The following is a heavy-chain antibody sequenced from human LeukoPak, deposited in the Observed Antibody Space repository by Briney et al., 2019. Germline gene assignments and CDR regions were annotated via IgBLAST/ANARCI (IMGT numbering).Heavy chain of an antibody. CDR3: ARDPGQWLVLRNDAFDI. D-gene: IGHD6-19*01. CDR2: ISSSGSTI. CDR1: GFTFSDYY. J-gene: IGHJ3*02. V-gene: IGHV3-11*04. Sequence: GGSLRLSCAASGFTFSDYYMSWIRQAPGKGLEWVSYISSSGSTIYYAGSVKGRFTISRDNAKNSLYLQMNSLRAEDTAVYYCARDPGQWLVLRNDAFDIWGQGTMVTVSS.